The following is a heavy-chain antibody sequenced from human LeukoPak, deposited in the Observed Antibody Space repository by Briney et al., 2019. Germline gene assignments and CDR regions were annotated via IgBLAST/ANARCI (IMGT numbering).Heavy chain of an antibody. D-gene: IGHD6-19*01. CDR1: GDSVSSNSAA. CDR2: AYYRSKWYN. J-gene: IGHJ4*02. Sequence: SQTLSLTCAISGDSVSSNSAAWHWIRQSPSRGLEWQGRAYYRSKWYNDYAVSVKSRITINPDTSKNQFSLQLNSVTPEDTAVYYCARDPAGGWRPFDYWGQGTLVTVSS. CDR3: ARDPAGGWRPFDY. V-gene: IGHV6-1*01.